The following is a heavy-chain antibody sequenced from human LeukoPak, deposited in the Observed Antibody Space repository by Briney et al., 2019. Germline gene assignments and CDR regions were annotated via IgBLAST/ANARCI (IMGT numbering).Heavy chain of an antibody. CDR1: GGSFSGYY. V-gene: IGHV4-34*01. Sequence: PSETLSLTCAVYGGSFSGYYWSWIRQPPGKGLEWIGEINHSGNTNYNPSLKSRVTISVDTSKNQFSLKLNSVTAADTAVYYCARGQSFTIFGVVRYYYYMGVWDKGTTVTVSS. J-gene: IGHJ6*03. CDR2: INHSGNT. CDR3: ARGQSFTIFGVVRYYYYMGV. D-gene: IGHD3-3*01.